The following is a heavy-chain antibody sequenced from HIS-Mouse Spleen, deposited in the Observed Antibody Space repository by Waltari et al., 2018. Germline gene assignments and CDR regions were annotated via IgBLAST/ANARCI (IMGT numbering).Heavy chain of an antibody. Sequence: QLQLQESGPGLVKPSETLSLTCTVSGGSISSSSYSWGWLRQPPGKGLEWIGGIYYSGSTYYNPSLKSRVTISVDTSKNQFSLKLSSVTAADTAVYYCAREIPYSSSWYDWYFDLWGRGTLVTVSS. CDR1: GGSISSSSYS. V-gene: IGHV4-39*07. CDR2: IYYSGST. D-gene: IGHD6-13*01. CDR3: AREIPYSSSWYDWYFDL. J-gene: IGHJ2*01.